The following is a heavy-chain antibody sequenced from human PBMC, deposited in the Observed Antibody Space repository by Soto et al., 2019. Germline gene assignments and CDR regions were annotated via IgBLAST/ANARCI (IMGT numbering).Heavy chain of an antibody. D-gene: IGHD3-3*01. J-gene: IGHJ6*02. V-gene: IGHV4-4*07. CDR1: GCSISSYY. CDR3: ARDHGRAYDFWSGYYSEAGYYYYYGMDV. CDR2: IYTSGST. Sequence: XETLSLTCTVSGCSISSYYWSWIRQPAGKGLDWIGRIYTSGSTNYNPSLKSRVTMSVDTSKNQFSLKLSSVTAADTAVYYCARDHGRAYDFWSGYYSEAGYYYYYGMDVWGQGTTVTVSS.